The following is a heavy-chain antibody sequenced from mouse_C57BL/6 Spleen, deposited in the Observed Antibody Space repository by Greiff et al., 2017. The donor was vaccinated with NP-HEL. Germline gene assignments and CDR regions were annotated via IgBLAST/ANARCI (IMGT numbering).Heavy chain of an antibody. CDR2: ISYDGSN. D-gene: IGHD1-1*01. CDR1: GYSITSGYY. CDR3: ARDPYYFWYFDV. J-gene: IGHJ1*03. Sequence: EVKLVESGPGLVKPSQSLSLTCSVTGYSITSGYYWNWIRQFPGNQLEWMGYISYDGSNNYNPSLKNRISITRDTSKNQFFLKLNSVTTEDTATYYCARDPYYFWYFDVWGTGTTVTVSS. V-gene: IGHV3-6*01.